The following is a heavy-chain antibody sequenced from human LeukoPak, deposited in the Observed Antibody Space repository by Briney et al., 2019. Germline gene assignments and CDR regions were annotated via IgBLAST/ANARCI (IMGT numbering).Heavy chain of an antibody. CDR2: INPNSGGT. J-gene: IGHJ4*02. D-gene: IGHD5-24*01. V-gene: IGHV1-2*02. Sequence: GASVKVSCKASGFTFTGYYMHLVRQAPGQGLDWMGWINPNSGGTNYAQKFQGRVTMTRDTSISTAYMELSRLRSDDTAVYYCARALGTILSFDHWRKGTRVTVFS. CDR1: GFTFTGYY. CDR3: ARALGTILSFDH.